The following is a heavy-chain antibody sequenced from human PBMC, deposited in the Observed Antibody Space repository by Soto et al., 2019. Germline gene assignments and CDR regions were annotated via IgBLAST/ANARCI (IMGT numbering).Heavy chain of an antibody. Sequence: SETLSLTYTVSDGYIFDYFWSWIRQPPGKGLEWIGYVYYSESTNYKPSPNYNPSLKSRVTTSLDTSTNKYSLRLSSVTTADTAVYYCATGRVYYGSEYWGRGTLVTVSS. CDR1: DGYIFDYF. D-gene: IGHD3-10*01. J-gene: IGHJ4*02. V-gene: IGHV4-59*03. CDR3: ATGRVYYGSEY. CDR2: VYYSEST.